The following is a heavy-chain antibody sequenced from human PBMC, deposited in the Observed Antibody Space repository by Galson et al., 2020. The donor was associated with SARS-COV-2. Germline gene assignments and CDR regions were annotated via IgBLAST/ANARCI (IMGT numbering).Heavy chain of an antibody. CDR1: GVTFSDYA. Sequence: GGSLRLSCAASGVTFSDYAMSWVRQAPGKGLEWISGISGGGLTTDYADSVKGRFTISRDNSKNALYLQMSSLRVEDTALHYCAKQSTYGSGSQGSFFDSWGQGALVTVSS. J-gene: IGHJ4*02. V-gene: IGHV3-23*01. CDR2: ISGGGLTT. D-gene: IGHD3-10*01. CDR3: AKQSTYGSGSQGSFFDS.